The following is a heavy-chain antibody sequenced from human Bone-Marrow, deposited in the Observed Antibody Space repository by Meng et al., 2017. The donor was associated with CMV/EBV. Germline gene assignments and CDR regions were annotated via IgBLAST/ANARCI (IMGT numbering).Heavy chain of an antibody. CDR2: INHSGST. D-gene: IGHD3-3*01. Sequence: SFSGYYWSWIRPPPGKGLEWIGEINHSGSTNYNPSLKSRVTISVDTSKNQFSLKLSSVTAADTAVYYCARGPRITIFGVVIIGYFQHWGQGTLVTVSS. V-gene: IGHV4-34*01. CDR1: SFSGYY. J-gene: IGHJ1*01. CDR3: ARGPRITIFGVVIIGYFQH.